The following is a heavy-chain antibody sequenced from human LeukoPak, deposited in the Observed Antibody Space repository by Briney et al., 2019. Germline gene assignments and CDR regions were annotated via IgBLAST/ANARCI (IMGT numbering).Heavy chain of an antibody. V-gene: IGHV1-18*01. CDR2: ISTHNGNT. CDR1: GYTFTSYS. J-gene: IGHJ4*02. Sequence: ASVKVSCKASGYTFTSYSINWVRQAPGQGLEWMGWISTHNGNTNYAQKLQGRVTMTTDTSTSTAYMELRSLRPDDTAVYYCAKDRWRDGSSSFDNWGQGTLVTVSS. D-gene: IGHD6-6*01. CDR3: AKDRWRDGSSSFDN.